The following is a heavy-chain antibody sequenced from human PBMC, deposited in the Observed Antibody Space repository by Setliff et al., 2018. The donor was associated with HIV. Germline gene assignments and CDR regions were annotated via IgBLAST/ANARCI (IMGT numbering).Heavy chain of an antibody. J-gene: IGHJ5*01. V-gene: IGHV4-34*01. D-gene: IGHD3-3*01. CDR2: IDHSGST. Sequence: LSCAVSGFTFSRYAMSWIRQAPGKGLEWIGEIDHSGSTNYNPSLKSRVTISVDTSKNQFSLKLSSVTAADTAVYYCARGDHDVWGDYSNFFDSWGQGTLVTVSS. CDR3: ARGDHDVWGDYSNFFDS. CDR1: GFTFSRYA.